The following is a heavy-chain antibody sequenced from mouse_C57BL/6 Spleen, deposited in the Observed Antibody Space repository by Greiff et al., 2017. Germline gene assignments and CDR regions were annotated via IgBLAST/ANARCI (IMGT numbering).Heavy chain of an antibody. D-gene: IGHD2-1*01. CDR1: GFTFSDYG. V-gene: IGHV5-17*01. CDR2: ISSGSSTI. J-gene: IGHJ4*01. CDR3: ARVYGNYRYYAMDY. Sequence: EVMLVESGGGLVKPGGSLKLSCAASGFTFSDYGMHWVRQAPEKGLEWVAYISSGSSTIYYADTVKGRFTISRDNAKNTLFLQMPSLRSEDTAMYYCARVYGNYRYYAMDYWGQGTSVTVSS.